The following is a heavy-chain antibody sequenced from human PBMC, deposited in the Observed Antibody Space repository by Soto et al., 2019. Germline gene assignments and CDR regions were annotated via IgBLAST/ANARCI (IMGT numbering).Heavy chain of an antibody. CDR3: ARGDYYGSGSYDFDY. D-gene: IGHD3-10*01. J-gene: IGHJ4*02. CDR2: IGTAGDT. Sequence: EVQLVESGGGLVQPGGSLRLSCAASGFTFSSYDMHWVRQATGKGLEWVSAIGTAGDTYYPGSVKGRFTISRENAKNSLYLQMYSLRAGDTAVYYCARGDYYGSGSYDFDYWGQGTLVTVSS. CDR1: GFTFSSYD. V-gene: IGHV3-13*01.